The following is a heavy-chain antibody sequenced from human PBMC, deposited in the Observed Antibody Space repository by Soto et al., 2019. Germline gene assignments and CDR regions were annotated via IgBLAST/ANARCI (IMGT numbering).Heavy chain of an antibody. CDR2: IIPIFGTA. CDR3: GTRGYIVASYYYYYGMAV. D-gene: IGHD2-15*01. Sequence: ASVKVSCKASGGTFSSYAISWVRQAPGQGLEWMGGIIPIFGTANYAQKFQGRVTITADESTSTAYIELSSLRSEDTAVYYCGTRGYIVASYYYYYGMAVWGQGTTVTVPS. J-gene: IGHJ6*02. CDR1: GGTFSSYA. V-gene: IGHV1-69*13.